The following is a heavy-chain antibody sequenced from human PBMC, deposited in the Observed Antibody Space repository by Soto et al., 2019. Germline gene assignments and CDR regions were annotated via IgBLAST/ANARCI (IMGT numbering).Heavy chain of an antibody. J-gene: IGHJ6*02. CDR2: ISSSSSYI. CDR3: ARDGRRLRPTGLDV. V-gene: IGHV3-21*01. CDR1: GFTFSSYS. Sequence: LRLSCAASGFTFSSYSMNWVRQAPGKGLEWVSSISSSSSYIYYADSVKGRFTVSRDNAKNSLYLQMNSLRAEDTAVYYCARDGRRLRPTGLDVWGQGTTVTVSS. D-gene: IGHD3-16*01.